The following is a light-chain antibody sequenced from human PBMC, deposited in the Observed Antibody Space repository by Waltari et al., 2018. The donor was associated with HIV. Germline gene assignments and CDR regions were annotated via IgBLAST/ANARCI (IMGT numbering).Light chain of an antibody. J-gene: IGLJ3*02. Sequence: QYVLTQPPSASGTPGQRVTISCSGSTSNIGYNYVYWYQQFPGTAPKLRIYRNDQRPSGVPDRFSGSKSGTSASLAITGLRSEDEADYYCATWDDGLSGRRVFGGGTKLTVL. V-gene: IGLV1-47*01. CDR3: ATWDDGLSGRRV. CDR2: RND. CDR1: TSNIGYNY.